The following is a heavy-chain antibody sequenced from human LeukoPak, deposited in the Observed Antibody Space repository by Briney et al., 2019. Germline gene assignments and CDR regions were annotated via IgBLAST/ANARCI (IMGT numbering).Heavy chain of an antibody. CDR1: GGSISSGGYS. CDR2: IYYSGST. D-gene: IGHD3-3*01. Sequence: SETLCLTCAVSGGSISSGGYSWSWIRQPAGKGLEWIGYIYYSGSTNYNPSLKSRVTISVDTSKNQFSLKLSSVTAADTAVYYCARQVFGRENWFDPWGQGTLVTVSS. CDR3: ARQVFGRENWFDP. J-gene: IGHJ5*02. V-gene: IGHV4-61*08.